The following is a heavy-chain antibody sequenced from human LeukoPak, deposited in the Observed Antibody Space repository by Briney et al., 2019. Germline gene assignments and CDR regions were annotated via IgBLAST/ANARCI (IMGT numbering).Heavy chain of an antibody. Sequence: GGSLRLSCAASGFTFSSYGMQWVRQAPGKGLEWVAFIRYDGSNKFYADSVKGRFTISRDNSKNTLYLQMKSPRAEDTAVYYCAKESESYDSSGSTFDYWGQGTLVTVSS. CDR3: AKESESYDSSGSTFDY. CDR2: IRYDGSNK. J-gene: IGHJ4*02. D-gene: IGHD3-22*01. V-gene: IGHV3-30*02. CDR1: GFTFSSYG.